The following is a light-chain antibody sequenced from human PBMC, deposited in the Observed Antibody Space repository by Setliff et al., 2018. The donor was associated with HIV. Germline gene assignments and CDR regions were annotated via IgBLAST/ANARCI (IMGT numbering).Light chain of an antibody. CDR3: QQYDDWPPWT. J-gene: IGKJ1*01. CDR2: DAA. Sequence: EVVMTQSPDTLSLSPGKRATLSCWASQRFITNLAWYQQKPGQAPRLLIYDAATRATGVPARFSGSGSGTEFTLTISSLQPEDFAVYYCQQYDDWPPWTFGQGTKVDIK. CDR1: QRFITN. V-gene: IGKV3-15*01.